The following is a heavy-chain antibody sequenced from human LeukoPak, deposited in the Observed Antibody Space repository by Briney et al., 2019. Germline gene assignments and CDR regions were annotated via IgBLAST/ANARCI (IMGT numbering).Heavy chain of an antibody. J-gene: IGHJ4*02. CDR1: GYSFSNYW. CDR2: VYPRDSDT. V-gene: IGHV5-51*01. Sequence: GKSLKISCKSSGYSFSNYWIGWARQVPGKGLGWMGIVYPRDSDTRYSPYFQGQVTISADKSISPAYLQWSSLKASDTAVYYCARPGERSRRDWNLDQWGQGTLVTVSS. CDR3: ARPGERSRRDWNLDQ. D-gene: IGHD1-1*01.